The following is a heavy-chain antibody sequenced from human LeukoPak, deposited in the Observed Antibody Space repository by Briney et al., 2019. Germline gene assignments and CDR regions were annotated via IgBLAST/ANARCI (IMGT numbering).Heavy chain of an antibody. V-gene: IGHV3-30-3*01. CDR3: ARAQAIYGQMYYFDY. Sequence: PGGSLRLSCAASGFTFSSYAMSWVCQAPGKGLEWVAVISYDGSNKYYADSVKGRFTISRDNSKNTLYLQMNSLRAEDTAVYYCARAQAIYGQMYYFDYWGQGTLVTVSS. D-gene: IGHD3-10*01. CDR2: ISYDGSNK. CDR1: GFTFSSYA. J-gene: IGHJ4*02.